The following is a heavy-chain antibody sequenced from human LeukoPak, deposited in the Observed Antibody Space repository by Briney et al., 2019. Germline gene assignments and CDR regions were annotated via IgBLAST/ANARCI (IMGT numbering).Heavy chain of an antibody. V-gene: IGHV4-34*01. Sequence: PSETLSLTCAVYGGSFSGYYWSWIRQPPGKGLEWIGEINHSGSINYNPSLKSRVTISVDTSKNQFSLKLSSVTAADTAVYYCALRSGYYKSVDYWGQGTLVTVSS. CDR3: ALRSGYYKSVDY. J-gene: IGHJ4*02. CDR2: INHSGSI. CDR1: GGSFSGYY. D-gene: IGHD3-3*01.